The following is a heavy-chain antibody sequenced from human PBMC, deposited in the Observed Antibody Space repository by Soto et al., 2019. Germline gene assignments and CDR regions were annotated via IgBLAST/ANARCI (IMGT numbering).Heavy chain of an antibody. CDR3: ARQAWGTVTTHYYYGMDV. Sequence: PGEFLKISCKGAGYSFTSYWIGWVRKMPGKGLEWMGIIYPGDSDTRYSPSFQGQVTISADKSISTAYLQWSSLKASDTAMYYCARQAWGTVTTHYYYGMDVWGQGTTVTVSS. CDR1: GYSFTSYW. CDR2: IYPGDSDT. V-gene: IGHV5-51*01. D-gene: IGHD4-17*01. J-gene: IGHJ6*02.